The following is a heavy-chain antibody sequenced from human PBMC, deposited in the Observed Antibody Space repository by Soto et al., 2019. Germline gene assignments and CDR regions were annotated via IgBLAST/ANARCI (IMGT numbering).Heavy chain of an antibody. Sequence: GRSLRLSWAASGFTLSGFDIRWVRQASGEGLEWVGRIKTKVESYATELAASVKGRFTISRDDPKNTAYLEMNSLKTEDTAVYYCTRRYCSGGGCYSDFDYWGQGTLVTVPQ. CDR2: IKTKVESYAT. D-gene: IGHD2-15*01. V-gene: IGHV3-73*01. CDR3: TRRYCSGGGCYSDFDY. CDR1: GFTLSGFD. J-gene: IGHJ4*02.